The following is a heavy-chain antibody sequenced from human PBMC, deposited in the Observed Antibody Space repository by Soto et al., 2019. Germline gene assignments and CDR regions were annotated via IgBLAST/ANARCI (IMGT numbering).Heavy chain of an antibody. CDR1: GFTFSSYG. J-gene: IGHJ6*02. D-gene: IGHD4-17*01. CDR3: AKESYGDFPYYYYYGMDV. Sequence: GGSLRLSCAASGFTFSSYGMHWVRQAPGKGLEWVAVISYDGSNKYYADSVKGRFTISRDNSKNTLYLQMNSLRAEDTAVYYCAKESYGDFPYYYYYGMDVWGQGTTVTVSS. V-gene: IGHV3-30*18. CDR2: ISYDGSNK.